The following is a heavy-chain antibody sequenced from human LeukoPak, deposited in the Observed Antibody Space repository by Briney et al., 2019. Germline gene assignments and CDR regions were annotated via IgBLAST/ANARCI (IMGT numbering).Heavy chain of an antibody. J-gene: IGHJ3*02. V-gene: IGHV3-7*01. Sequence: GGSLRLSCAASGFRLNGYWMGWVRQAPGKGLEWVASIKQDGSKTFYVDSVKARFAISRDNAQNSLYLQMNSLRVDDTAVYYCATLGDIAVVDDSFDIWGQGTTVTVSS. CDR3: ATLGDIAVVDDSFDI. D-gene: IGHD2-15*01. CDR1: GFRLNGYW. CDR2: IKQDGSKT.